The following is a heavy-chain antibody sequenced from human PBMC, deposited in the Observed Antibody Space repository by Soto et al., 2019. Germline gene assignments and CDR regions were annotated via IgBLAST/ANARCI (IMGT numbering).Heavy chain of an antibody. V-gene: IGHV3-23*01. CDR3: AKGPPYYDILTGRQLYYYGMDV. CDR2: ISGSGGST. D-gene: IGHD3-9*01. Sequence: GGSLRLSCAASGFTFSSYAMSWVRQAPGKGLEWVSAISGSGGSTYYADSVKGRFTISRDNSKNTLYLQMNSLRAEDTAVYYCAKGPPYYDILTGRQLYYYGMDVWGQGTTVTVSS. CDR1: GFTFSSYA. J-gene: IGHJ6*02.